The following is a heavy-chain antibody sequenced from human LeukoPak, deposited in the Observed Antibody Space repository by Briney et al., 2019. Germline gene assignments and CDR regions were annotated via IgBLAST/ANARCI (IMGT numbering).Heavy chain of an antibody. J-gene: IGHJ6*02. D-gene: IGHD4-17*01. V-gene: IGHV1-18*01. CDR1: GYTFTSYG. CDR3: ARDSGDYTYYYYGMDV. Sequence: ASVKVSCKASGYTFTSYGISWVRQAPGQGLEWMGWISAYNGNTNYAQKLQGRVTMTTDTSTSTAYMELRSLRSDYTTVYYCARDSGDYTYYYYGMDVWGQGTTVTVSS. CDR2: ISAYNGNT.